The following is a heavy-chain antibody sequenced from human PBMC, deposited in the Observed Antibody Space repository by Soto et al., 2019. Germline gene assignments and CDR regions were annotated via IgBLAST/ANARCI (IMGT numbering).Heavy chain of an antibody. CDR1: GGTFSDFA. V-gene: IGHV1-69*06. CDR2: IVPRFGSP. D-gene: IGHD3-3*01. J-gene: IGHJ6*02. Sequence: QVQLVQSGAEMRKPGSSLSVSCKASGGTFSDFAFRWVRQAPGQGLEWMGGIVPRFGSPNYSQKFGGKVTIYPDISTSTVYRDFSRLSFDDTAVYFCASDRIQLRFGKHSLSGMYVCCPGTTITV. CDR3: ASDRIQLRFGKHSLSGMYV.